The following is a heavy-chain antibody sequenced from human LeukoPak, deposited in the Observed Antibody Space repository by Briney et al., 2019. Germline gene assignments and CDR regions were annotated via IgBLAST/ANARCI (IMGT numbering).Heavy chain of an antibody. Sequence: GASVKVSCKASGYTFTGYYMHWVRQAPGQGLGWMGRINPNSGGTNYAQKFQGRVTMTRDTSISTAYMELSRLRSDDTAVYYCARARSTSRAGTVGWGQGTLVTVPS. D-gene: IGHD6-19*01. CDR1: GYTFTGYY. CDR3: ARARSTSRAGTVG. CDR2: INPNSGGT. V-gene: IGHV1-2*06. J-gene: IGHJ4*02.